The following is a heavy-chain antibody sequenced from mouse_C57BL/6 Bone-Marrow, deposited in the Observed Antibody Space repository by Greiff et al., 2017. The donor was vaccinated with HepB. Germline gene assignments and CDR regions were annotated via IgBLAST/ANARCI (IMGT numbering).Heavy chain of an antibody. V-gene: IGHV3-6*01. CDR1: GYSITSGYY. CDR3: AREPYYGSTYWYFDV. D-gene: IGHD1-1*01. Sequence: DVQLQESGPGLVKPSQSLSLTCSVTGYSITSGYYWNWIRQFPGNKLEWMGYISYDGSNNYNPSLKNRISITRDTSKNQFFLKLNSVTTEDTATYYCAREPYYGSTYWYFDVWGTGTTVTVSS. CDR2: ISYDGSN. J-gene: IGHJ1*03.